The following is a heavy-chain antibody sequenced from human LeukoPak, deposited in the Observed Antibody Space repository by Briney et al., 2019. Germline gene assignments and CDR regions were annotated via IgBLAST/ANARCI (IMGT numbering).Heavy chain of an antibody. CDR1: GFTFSNAW. D-gene: IGHD1-26*01. Sequence: PGGSLRLSCAASGFTFSNAWMSWVRQAPGKGLEWVSSISSSSSYIYYADSVKGRFTISRDNAKNSLYLQMNSLRAEDTAVYYCARDREVRWELHGPPDYWGQGTLVTVSS. CDR3: ARDREVRWELHGPPDY. CDR2: ISSSSSYI. V-gene: IGHV3-21*01. J-gene: IGHJ4*02.